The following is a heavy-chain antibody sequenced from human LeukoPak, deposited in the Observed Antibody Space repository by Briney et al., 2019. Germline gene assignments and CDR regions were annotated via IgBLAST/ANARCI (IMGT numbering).Heavy chain of an antibody. V-gene: IGHV1-24*01. CDR1: GYTLTELS. CDR3: ATEPTYYYDSSGYSDAFDI. J-gene: IGHJ3*02. CDR2: FDPEDGET. D-gene: IGHD3-22*01. Sequence: ASVKVSCKVSGYTLTELSMHWVRQVPGKGLEWMGGFDPEDGETIYAQKFQGRVTMTEDTSTDTAYMELSSLRSEDTAVYYCATEPTYYYDSSGYSDAFDIWGQGTMVTVSS.